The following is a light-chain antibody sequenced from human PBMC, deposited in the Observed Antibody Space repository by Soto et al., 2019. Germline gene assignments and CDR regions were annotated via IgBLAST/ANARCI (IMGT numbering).Light chain of an antibody. Sequence: EIVMTQSPATLSVSPGERATLSCRASQAVSSNLAWYQQKPGQAPRLLIYDASTRATGVPARFSGGGSGPEFTLTISSLQSEDFAVYYCQHYYNWPRTFGQGTKVEIK. V-gene: IGKV3-15*01. CDR3: QHYYNWPRT. CDR1: QAVSSN. CDR2: DAS. J-gene: IGKJ1*01.